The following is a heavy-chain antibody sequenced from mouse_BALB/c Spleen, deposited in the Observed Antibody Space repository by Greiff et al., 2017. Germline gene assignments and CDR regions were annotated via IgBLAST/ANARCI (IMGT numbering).Heavy chain of an antibody. CDR2: IYYSGTI. V-gene: IGHV3-5*02. J-gene: IGHJ4*01. CDR1: GISITTGNYR. D-gene: IGHD1-1*01. Sequence: EVQVVESGPGLVKPSQTVSLTCTVTGISITTGNYRWSWIRQFPGNKLEWIGYIYYSGTITYNPSLTSRTTITRDTSKNQFFLEMNSLTAEDTATYYCARVRLYGDAMDYWGQGTSVTVSS. CDR3: ARVRLYGDAMDY.